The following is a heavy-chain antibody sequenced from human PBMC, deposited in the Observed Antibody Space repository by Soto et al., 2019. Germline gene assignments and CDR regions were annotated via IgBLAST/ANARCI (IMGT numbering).Heavy chain of an antibody. J-gene: IGHJ6*02. V-gene: IGHV1-69*06. D-gene: IGHD6-6*01. CDR2: IIPIFGTA. CDR3: ARDLKKDSSSSRYSYYGMDV. CDR1: GGAFSIYA. Sequence: SVKVSCTASGGAFSIYAISWLLQAPGQGLEWMGGIIPIFGTANYAQKFQGRFTITADKSTSTAYMELSSLRSEDTAVYYCARDLKKDSSSSRYSYYGMDVWGQGNTVTVSS.